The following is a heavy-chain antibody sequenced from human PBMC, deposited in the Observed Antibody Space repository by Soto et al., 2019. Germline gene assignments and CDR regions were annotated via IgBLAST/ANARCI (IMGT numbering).Heavy chain of an antibody. D-gene: IGHD2-21*02. CDR2: IRQDGSEK. V-gene: IGHV3-7*01. CDR3: ARDVDHNVVDTVIRPFDY. J-gene: IGHJ4*02. Sequence: HPGGSLRLSCVASGFRISNYWMSWVRQTPGKGLEWVANIRQDGSEKYYVDFVKGRFSISRDNAKNSLSLQMNSLRAEDTGVYYCARDVDHNVVDTVIRPFDYWGQGALVTVSS. CDR1: GFRISNYW.